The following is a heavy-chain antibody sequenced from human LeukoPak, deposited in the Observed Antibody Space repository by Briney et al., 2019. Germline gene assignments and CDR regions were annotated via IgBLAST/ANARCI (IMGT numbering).Heavy chain of an antibody. CDR1: RFTLSNYW. V-gene: IGHV3-74*01. CDR3: AREPTYSSSWHTTCDY. Sequence: GGSLRLSCAASRFTLSNYWMHWVRQAPGKGLVWVSRINSDGISTNYAASVKGRFTISRDDAKNTLYLQMNSLRAEDTAVYYCAREPTYSSSWHTTCDYWGQGTLVTVSS. J-gene: IGHJ4*02. D-gene: IGHD6-13*01. CDR2: INSDGIST.